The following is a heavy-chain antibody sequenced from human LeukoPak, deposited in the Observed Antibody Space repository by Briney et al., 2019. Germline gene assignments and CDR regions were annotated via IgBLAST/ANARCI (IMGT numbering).Heavy chain of an antibody. CDR3: ASGKETDY. J-gene: IGHJ4*02. CDR1: GGTFSSYA. Sequence: SVKISCNASGGTFSSYAISWGRQAPGQGLEWMGRIIPILGIATYAQKFQGRVTITAGKSTSTAYMELSSLRSEDTAVYYCASGKETDYWGQGTLVTVSS. V-gene: IGHV1-69*04. CDR2: IIPILGIA.